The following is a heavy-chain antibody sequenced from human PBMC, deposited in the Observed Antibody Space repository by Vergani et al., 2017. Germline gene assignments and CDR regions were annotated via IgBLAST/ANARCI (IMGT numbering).Heavy chain of an antibody. CDR1: GFTFSSYG. Sequence: QVQLVESGGGVVQPGRSLRLSCAASGFTFSSYGMHWVRQAPGKGLEWVAVIWYDGSNKYYADSVKGRFTISRDNSQNTLYLQMNSLRAEDTAVYYCARVGGIAAQTPTNYYYYYYMYVWGKGTTVTVSS. CDR2: IWYDGSNK. V-gene: IGHV3-33*01. CDR3: ARVGGIAAQTPTNYYYYYYMYV. J-gene: IGHJ6*03. D-gene: IGHD6-13*01.